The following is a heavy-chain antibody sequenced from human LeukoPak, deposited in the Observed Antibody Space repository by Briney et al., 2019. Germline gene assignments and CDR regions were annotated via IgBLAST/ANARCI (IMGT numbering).Heavy chain of an antibody. CDR1: GGSVSSGSYY. CDR3: ARSPNSSGWCTY. D-gene: IGHD6-19*01. V-gene: IGHV4-61*01. J-gene: IGHJ4*02. CDR2: FYYSGST. Sequence: PSETLSLTCTVSGGSVSSGSYYWNWIRQPPGKGLEWIGYFYYSGSTNYNPSLKSRVTISLDTSKNQFSLKLSSVTAADTAVYYCARSPNSSGWCTYWGQGTLVTVSS.